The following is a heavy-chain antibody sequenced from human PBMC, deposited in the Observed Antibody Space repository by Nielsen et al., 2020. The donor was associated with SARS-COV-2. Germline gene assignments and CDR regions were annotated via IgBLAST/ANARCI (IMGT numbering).Heavy chain of an antibody. CDR1: GFTVSSNY. V-gene: IGHV3-53*04. J-gene: IGHJ4*02. CDR3: ARGNSSGWSYYFDY. CDR2: IYSGGST. D-gene: IGHD6-19*01. Sequence: GGSLRLSCAASGFTVSSNYMSWVRQAPGKGLEWVSVIYSGGSTYYADSVKGRFTISRHNSKNTLYLQMNSLRAEDTAVYYCARGNSSGWSYYFDYWGLGTLVTVSS.